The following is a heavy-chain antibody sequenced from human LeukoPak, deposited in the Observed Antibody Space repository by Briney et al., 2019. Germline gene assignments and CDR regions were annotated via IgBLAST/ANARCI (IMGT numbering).Heavy chain of an antibody. J-gene: IGHJ4*02. V-gene: IGHV3-30*18. CDR3: AKDGVLLWFGEPRGYFDY. Sequence: PGRSLRLSCAASGFTFSSYGVHWVRQAPGKGLEWVAVISYDGSNKYYADSVKGRFTISRDNSKNTLYLQMNSLRAEDTAVYYCAKDGVLLWFGEPRGYFDYWGQGTLVTVSS. CDR2: ISYDGSNK. D-gene: IGHD3-10*01. CDR1: GFTFSSYG.